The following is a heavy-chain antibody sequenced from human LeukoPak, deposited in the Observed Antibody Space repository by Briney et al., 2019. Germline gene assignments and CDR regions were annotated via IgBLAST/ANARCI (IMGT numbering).Heavy chain of an antibody. CDR3: AKDDGSSGYYPYYFDY. Sequence: GGSLRLSCAASGFTFDDYAMHWVRQAPGKGLEWVSGISWNSGSIGYADSVKGRFTISRDNAKNSLYLQMNSLRAEDTALYYCAKDDGSSGYYPYYFDYWGQGTLVTVSS. CDR1: GFTFDDYA. CDR2: ISWNSGSI. J-gene: IGHJ4*02. D-gene: IGHD3-22*01. V-gene: IGHV3-9*01.